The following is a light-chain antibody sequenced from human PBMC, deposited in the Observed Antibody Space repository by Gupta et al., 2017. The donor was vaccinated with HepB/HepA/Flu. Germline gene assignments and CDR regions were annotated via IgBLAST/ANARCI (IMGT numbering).Light chain of an antibody. CDR2: DVS. V-gene: IGKV3-11*01. CDR3: QHRLRWPLT. Sequence: VLTQSPSALSVSPGGRATRTCRASEVIETSLAWYQQRPGQPPRLLIYDVSVRATGIPARFSGRGSGTDFTLMIDTLQPEDLGLYYCQHRLRWPLTFGGGTKVGI. CDR1: EVIETS. J-gene: IGKJ4*01.